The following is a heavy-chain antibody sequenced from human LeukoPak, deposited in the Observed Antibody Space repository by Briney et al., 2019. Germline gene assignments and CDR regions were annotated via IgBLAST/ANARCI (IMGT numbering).Heavy chain of an antibody. J-gene: IGHJ4*02. D-gene: IGHD5-24*01. CDR2: ISWNSGSI. CDR3: AKDMGDGYTGFDY. CDR1: GFTFDDYA. V-gene: IGHV3-9*01. Sequence: GGSLRLSCAASGFTFDDYAMHWVRQAPGKGLEWVSGISWNSGSIGYADSVKGRFTISRDNAKNSLYLQMNSLGAEDTALYYCAKDMGDGYTGFDYWGQGTLVTVSS.